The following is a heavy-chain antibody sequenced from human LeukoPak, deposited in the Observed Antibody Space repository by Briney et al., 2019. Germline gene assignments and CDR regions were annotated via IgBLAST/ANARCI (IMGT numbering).Heavy chain of an antibody. D-gene: IGHD4-17*01. CDR1: GYTFTSYY. Sequence: ASVKVSCKASGYTFTSYYMHWVRQAPGQGLEWMGIINPSGGSTSYAQKFQGRVTMTRDTSTSTVYMELSSLGSEDTAVYYCARDTAVTTEIGPYYFDYWGQGTLVTVSS. CDR2: INPSGGST. J-gene: IGHJ4*02. V-gene: IGHV1-46*01. CDR3: ARDTAVTTEIGPYYFDY.